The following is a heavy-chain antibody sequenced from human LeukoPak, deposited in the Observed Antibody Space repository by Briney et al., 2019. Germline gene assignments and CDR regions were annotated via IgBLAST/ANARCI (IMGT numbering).Heavy chain of an antibody. CDR3: AKVGLRGVFDY. V-gene: IGHV3-30*18. J-gene: IGHJ4*02. CDR1: GFTFSSYG. Sequence: PGGSLRLSCAASGFTFSSYGMHWVRQAPGKGLEWVAVISYDGSNKYYADSVKGRFTISRDNSKNTLYLQMNSLRAEDMAVYYCAKVGLRGVFDYWGQGTLVTVSS. D-gene: IGHD3-10*01. CDR2: ISYDGSNK.